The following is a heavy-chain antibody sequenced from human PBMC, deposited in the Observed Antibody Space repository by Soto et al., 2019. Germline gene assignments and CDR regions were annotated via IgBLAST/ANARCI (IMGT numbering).Heavy chain of an antibody. CDR1: GYTFTSYY. CDR2: INPSGGST. J-gene: IGHJ6*02. D-gene: IGHD3-3*01. CDR3: ARRHGPGAYYDFWSVDYYYYGMDV. Sequence: VASVKVSCKASGYTFTSYYMHWVRQAPGQGLEWMGIINPSGGSTSYAQKFQGRVTMTRDTSTSTVYMELSSLRSEDTAVYYCARRHGPGAYYDFWSVDYYYYGMDVWGQGTTVTVSS. V-gene: IGHV1-46*01.